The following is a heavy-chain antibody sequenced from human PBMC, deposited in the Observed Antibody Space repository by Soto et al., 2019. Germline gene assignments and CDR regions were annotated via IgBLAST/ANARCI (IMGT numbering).Heavy chain of an antibody. CDR2: IYTSGTT. D-gene: IGHD1-26*01. J-gene: IGHJ6*02. CDR1: GGSIRSNY. V-gene: IGHV4-4*07. CDR3: AREGASGFGMDV. Sequence: PSETLSLTCNVSGGSIRSNYWSWIRQPAGKALEWIGRIYTSGTTNYNPSLKSRATVLIDTSKNQFSLILSSVTAADTGVYYCAREGASGFGMDVWGQGTTVTVSS.